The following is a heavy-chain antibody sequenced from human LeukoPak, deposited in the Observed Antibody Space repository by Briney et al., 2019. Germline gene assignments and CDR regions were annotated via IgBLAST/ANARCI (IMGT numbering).Heavy chain of an antibody. Sequence: GGSLRLSCAASGFTFSNAWMSWVRQAPGKGLEWVGRIKSKTDGGTTDYAAPVKGRFTISRDDSKNTLYLQMNSLKTEDTAVYYCTTDWYYGGNSAADYWGQGTLVTVSS. CDR3: TTDWYYGGNSAADY. J-gene: IGHJ4*02. CDR1: GFTFSNAW. V-gene: IGHV3-15*01. CDR2: IKSKTDGGTT. D-gene: IGHD4-23*01.